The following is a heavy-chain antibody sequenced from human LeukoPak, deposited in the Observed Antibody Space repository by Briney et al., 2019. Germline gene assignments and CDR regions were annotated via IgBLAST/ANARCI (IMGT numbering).Heavy chain of an antibody. CDR1: GGSISSSSYY. D-gene: IGHD6-13*01. Sequence: ASETLSLTCTVSGGSISSSSYYWGWIRQPPGKGLEWIGSIYYSGSTYYNPSLKSRVTISVDTSKNQFSLKLSSVTAADTAVYYCASSHKSRSPPYSSSWYDTGFDYWGQGTLVTVSS. CDR2: IYYSGST. V-gene: IGHV4-39*07. CDR3: ASSHKSRSPPYSSSWYDTGFDY. J-gene: IGHJ4*02.